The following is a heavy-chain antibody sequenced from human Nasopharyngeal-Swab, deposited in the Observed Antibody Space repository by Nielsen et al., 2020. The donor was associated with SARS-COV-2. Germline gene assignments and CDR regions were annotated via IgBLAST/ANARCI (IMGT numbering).Heavy chain of an antibody. CDR2: IYHSGTT. Sequence: SETLSLTCTVSGGSISSSSYYWGWIRQPPGKGLEWIGNIYHSGTTYYNPSLKSRVTISVDTSKNQFSLKVNSVTAADTAVYYCARGEDSGIYYYAYWGQGTLVTVSS. V-gene: IGHV4-39*07. J-gene: IGHJ4*02. D-gene: IGHD1-26*01. CDR1: GGSISSSSYY. CDR3: ARGEDSGIYYYAY.